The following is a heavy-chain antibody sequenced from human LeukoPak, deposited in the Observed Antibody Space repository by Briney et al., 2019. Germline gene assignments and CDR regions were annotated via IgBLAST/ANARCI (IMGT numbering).Heavy chain of an antibody. CDR2: ISGSGGST. CDR3: AKGDRGYYYGSGSYYNFDY. D-gene: IGHD3-10*01. V-gene: IGHV3-23*01. CDR1: GFTFSSYA. Sequence: PGGSLRLSCAASGFTFSSYAMSWVRQAPGKGLEWVSGISGSGGSTYYADSVKGRFTISRDNSKNTLYLQMNSLRAEDTAVYYCAKGDRGYYYGSGSYYNFDYWGQGTLVTVSS. J-gene: IGHJ4*02.